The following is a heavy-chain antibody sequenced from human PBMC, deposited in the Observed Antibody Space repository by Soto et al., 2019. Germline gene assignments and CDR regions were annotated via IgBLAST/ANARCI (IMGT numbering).Heavy chain of an antibody. V-gene: IGHV3-30*03. Sequence: QVQLVESGGGVVQPGSSLRLSCAASGFTFSSCGMHWVRQAPGKGLEWVAVISYDGSNKYYADSVKGRFTISRDNSKNTLYLQMNSLRAEDTAVYYCAPWFAAFDYWGQGTLVTVSS. J-gene: IGHJ4*02. CDR3: APWFAAFDY. CDR1: GFTFSSCG. CDR2: ISYDGSNK. D-gene: IGHD3-10*01.